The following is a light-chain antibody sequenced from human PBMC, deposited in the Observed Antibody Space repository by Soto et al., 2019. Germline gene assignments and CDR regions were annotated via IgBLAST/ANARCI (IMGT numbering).Light chain of an antibody. CDR3: QQYGRSGT. CDR1: QSVSNNY. CDR2: GAS. V-gene: IGKV3-20*01. Sequence: ENVLTKAPGTMSPSPGVRANLSCRASQSVSNNYLAWYQQKPGQAPRLLIYGASNRATGIPDRFSGSGSGTDFTLTISRLEPEDFAVYYCQQYGRSGTFGQGTEVDI. J-gene: IGKJ1*01.